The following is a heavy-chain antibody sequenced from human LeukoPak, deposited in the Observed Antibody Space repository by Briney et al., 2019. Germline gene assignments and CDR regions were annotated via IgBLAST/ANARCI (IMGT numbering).Heavy chain of an antibody. V-gene: IGHV3-21*04. D-gene: IGHD5-18*01. J-gene: IGHJ4*02. CDR2: ISDRSGHI. CDR3: ARGQKYRNGYTVTELGSGYFDY. Sequence: GGSLRLSCAASGPSITTYMMNWVRQAPGKGLEWVSSISDRSGHIYYADSVKGRFTISRDNAKNSLSLQMSSLRVEDTAVYYCARGQKYRNGYTVTELGSGYFDYWGQGTLVTVSS. CDR1: GPSITTYM.